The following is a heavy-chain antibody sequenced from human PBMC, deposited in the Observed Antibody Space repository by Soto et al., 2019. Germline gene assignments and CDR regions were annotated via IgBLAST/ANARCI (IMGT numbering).Heavy chain of an antibody. CDR3: ARGLYSGYDPALIYYMDV. J-gene: IGHJ6*03. Sequence: QVQLQQWGAGLLKPSETLSLTCAVYGGSFSGYYWSWIRQPPGKGLEWIGEINHSGSTNYNPSLKSRVTISVDTSKNQFSLKLSSVTAADTAVYYCARGLYSGYDPALIYYMDVCGKGTTVTVSS. CDR1: GGSFSGYY. CDR2: INHSGST. D-gene: IGHD5-12*01. V-gene: IGHV4-34*01.